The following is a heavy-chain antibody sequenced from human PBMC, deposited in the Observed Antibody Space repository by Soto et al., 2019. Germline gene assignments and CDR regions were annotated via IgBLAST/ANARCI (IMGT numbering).Heavy chain of an antibody. V-gene: IGHV4-34*01. CDR1: GGSFSGYY. CDR2: INHSGST. CDR3: ARGSGIAVAGTVY. Sequence: QVQLQQWGAGLLKPSETLSLTCAVYGGSFSGYYWSWIRQPPGKGLEWIGEINHSGSTNYNPSLKSRVTISVDTSKNQFSLKLSSVTAADTAVYYCARGSGIAVAGTVYWGKGTLVTVSS. J-gene: IGHJ4*02. D-gene: IGHD6-19*01.